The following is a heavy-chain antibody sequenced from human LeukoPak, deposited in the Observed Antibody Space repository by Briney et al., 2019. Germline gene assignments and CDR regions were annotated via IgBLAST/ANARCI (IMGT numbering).Heavy chain of an antibody. CDR2: IIPILGIA. CDR3: ARERYDSSGYRDY. CDR1: GGTFSSYT. J-gene: IGHJ4*02. Sequence: ASVKVSCKASGGTFSSYTISWVRQAPGQGLEWMGRIIPILGIANYAQKFQGRVTITADKSTSTAYMELSSLRSEDTAVYYCARERYDSSGYRDYWGQGTLSPSPQ. V-gene: IGHV1-69*04. D-gene: IGHD3-22*01.